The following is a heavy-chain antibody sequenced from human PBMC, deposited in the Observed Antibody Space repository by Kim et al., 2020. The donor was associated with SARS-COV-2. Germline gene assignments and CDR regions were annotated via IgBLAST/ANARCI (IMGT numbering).Heavy chain of an antibody. J-gene: IGHJ6*02. CDR2: IGTAGDT. D-gene: IGHD3-3*01. V-gene: IGHV3-13*01. CDR3: ARDQVQSLRSGYYYCYGMDV. Sequence: GGSLRLSCAASGFTFSSYDMHWVRQATGKGLEWVSAIGTAGDTYYPGSVKGRFTIARENAKNSVYLQMNSLRAGDTAVYYCARDQVQSLRSGYYYCYGMDVWGQGTTVTVSS. CDR1: GFTFSSYD.